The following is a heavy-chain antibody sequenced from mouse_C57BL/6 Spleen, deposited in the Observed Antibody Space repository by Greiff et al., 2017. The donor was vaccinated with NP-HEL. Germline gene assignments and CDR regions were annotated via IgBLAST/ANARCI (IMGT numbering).Heavy chain of an antibody. J-gene: IGHJ1*03. D-gene: IGHD2-3*01. CDR3: AREVAIYDCYLDWYFDV. CDR2: IHPNSGST. V-gene: IGHV1-64*01. CDR1: GYTFTSYW. Sequence: VQLQQPGAELVKPGASVKLSCKASGYTFTSYWMHWVKQRPGQGLEWIGMIHPNSGSTNYNEKFKSKATLTVDKSSSTAYMQLSSLTSEDSAVYSCAREVAIYDCYLDWYFDVWGTGTTVTVSS.